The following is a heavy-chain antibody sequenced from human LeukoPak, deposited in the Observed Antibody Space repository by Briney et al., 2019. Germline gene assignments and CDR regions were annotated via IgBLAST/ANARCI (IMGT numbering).Heavy chain of an antibody. V-gene: IGHV5-51*01. CDR3: ARHGLDYGDFRRGWFDP. CDR2: LYPGASDT. Sequence: GESLKISCKGSGYSFPTYWIAWVRQMPGKGLEWIGILYPGASDTPYSPPSQGQVTISADKSISTAYLQWSSLKASDTAMYYCARHGLDYGDFRRGWFDPWGQGTLVTVSS. CDR1: GYSFPTYW. J-gene: IGHJ5*02. D-gene: IGHD4-17*01.